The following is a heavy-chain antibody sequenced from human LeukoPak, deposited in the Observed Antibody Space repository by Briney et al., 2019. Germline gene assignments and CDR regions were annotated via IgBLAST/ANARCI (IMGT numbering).Heavy chain of an antibody. CDR2: INPNSGGT. D-gene: IGHD2-2*01. V-gene: IGHV1-2*02. CDR3: ARAFCSSTTCKRFNYFDQ. Sequence: ASVKVSCKASGYTFTGYYMHWVRQAPGQGLECMGWINPNSGGTNFAQKFQGRVTMTRDTSSSTAYMELSRLMSDDTAVYYCARAFCSSTTCKRFNYFDQWGQGTLVTVSS. J-gene: IGHJ4*02. CDR1: GYTFTGYY.